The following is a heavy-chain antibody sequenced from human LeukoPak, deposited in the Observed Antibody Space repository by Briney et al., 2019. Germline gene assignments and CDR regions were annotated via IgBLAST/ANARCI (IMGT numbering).Heavy chain of an antibody. Sequence: SETLSLTCTVSGYSISSGYYWSWIRQPPGKGLEWIGYIYYSGSTNYNPSLKSRVTISVDTSKNQFSLKLSSVTAADTAVYYCARFSSMTTVTMFDYWGQGTLVTVSS. CDR1: GYSISSGYY. V-gene: IGHV4-61*01. CDR3: ARFSSMTTVTMFDY. CDR2: IYYSGST. D-gene: IGHD4-17*01. J-gene: IGHJ4*02.